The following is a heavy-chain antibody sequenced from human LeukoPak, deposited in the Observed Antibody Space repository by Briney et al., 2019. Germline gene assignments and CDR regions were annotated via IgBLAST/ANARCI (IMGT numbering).Heavy chain of an antibody. V-gene: IGHV3-74*01. J-gene: IGHJ3*02. CDR1: GFSVTSYW. Sequence: GGSLRLSCAASGFSVTSYWMHWVRQAPGKGLVWVSRMSIDGTSRSYADSVKGRFTISRDSTKNTLYLQMNSLSVEDTAIYYCAREDRPVIGNDAFDIWGQGTMVTVSS. D-gene: IGHD2/OR15-2a*01. CDR2: MSIDGTSR. CDR3: AREDRPVIGNDAFDI.